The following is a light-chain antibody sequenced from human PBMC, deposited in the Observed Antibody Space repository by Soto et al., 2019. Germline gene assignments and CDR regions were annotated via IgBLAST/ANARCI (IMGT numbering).Light chain of an antibody. CDR3: CSDAGSYV. CDR2: DVN. CDR1: SSDVGGYNY. Sequence: QSALTQPRSVSGSPGQSVTISCTGTSSDVGGYNYVSWYQQHPGKAPKLMIYDVNKRPSGVPDRFSGSKSGNTASLTISGLQAEDDADYYCCSDAGSYVFGTGTKVTVL. V-gene: IGLV2-11*01. J-gene: IGLJ1*01.